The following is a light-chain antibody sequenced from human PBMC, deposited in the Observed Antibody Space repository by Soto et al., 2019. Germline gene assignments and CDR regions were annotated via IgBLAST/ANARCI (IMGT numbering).Light chain of an antibody. CDR1: SSNIGSNT. CDR3: AAWDDSLNGWV. Sequence: QSVLTQPPSASVTPGQRVTISCSGSSSNIGSNTVNWYQQLPGTAPKLLSYSNNQRPSGVPDRFSGSKSGTSASLAISGLQSEDEADYYCAAWDDSLNGWVFGGGTKLTVL. CDR2: SNN. V-gene: IGLV1-44*01. J-gene: IGLJ3*02.